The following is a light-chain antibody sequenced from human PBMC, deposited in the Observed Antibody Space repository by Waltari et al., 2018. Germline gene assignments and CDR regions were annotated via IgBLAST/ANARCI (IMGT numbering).Light chain of an antibody. J-gene: IGKJ1*01. V-gene: IGKV1-5*03. CDR3: QQYDNLWT. Sequence: DIQMTQSPSTLSAPVGDTVSITCRASQSISRWLAWFQQRPGEAPRLLIHKASTLENGVPTRFSGSGSGTEFTLTINNLQPDDFATYYCQQYDNLWTFGQGTKVE. CDR2: KAS. CDR1: QSISRW.